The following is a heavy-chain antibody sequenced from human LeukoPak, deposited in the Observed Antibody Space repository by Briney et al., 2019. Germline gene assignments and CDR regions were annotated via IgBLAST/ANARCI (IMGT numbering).Heavy chain of an antibody. CDR1: GFTFSSYE. V-gene: IGHV3-48*03. Sequence: PGGSLRLSCAASGFTFSSYEMSWVRQAPGKGLEWVSHISSSGVGRYYADSVKGRFTISRDNAKNSLYLQMNSLRAGDTGIYYCARGAVAGLYYFDYWGQGTLVTVSS. J-gene: IGHJ4*02. CDR3: ARGAVAGLYYFDY. D-gene: IGHD6-19*01. CDR2: ISSSGVGR.